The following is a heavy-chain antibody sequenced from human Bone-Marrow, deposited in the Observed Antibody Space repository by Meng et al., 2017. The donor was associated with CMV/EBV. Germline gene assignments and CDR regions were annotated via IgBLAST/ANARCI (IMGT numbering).Heavy chain of an antibody. CDR3: ARAVVVTDRSPLRYFDL. V-gene: IGHV3-21*01. CDR1: GGSFSNYY. J-gene: IGHJ2*01. CDR2: ISGSSAYI. Sequence: GGSLRLSCAVYGGSFSNYYWSWIRQSPGKGLEWVSSISGSSAYIYYAGSVKARFTISRDNAKNSLSLQMNSLRAEDTAVYYCARAVVVTDRSPLRYFDLWGRGTLVTVSS. D-gene: IGHD2-21*02.